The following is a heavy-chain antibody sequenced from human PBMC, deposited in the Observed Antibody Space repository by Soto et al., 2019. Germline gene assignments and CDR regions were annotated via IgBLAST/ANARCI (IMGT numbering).Heavy chain of an antibody. CDR3: ARKYCSGGSCYSDPFQH. CDR2: IWYDGSNK. J-gene: IGHJ1*01. Sequence: QVQVVESGGGVVQPGRSLRLSCAASGFNFSSFGMHWVRQAPGKGLEWVAVIWYDGSNKYYADSVKGRFTISRDNSKNTLYLQMNSLSAEDTAVYYCARKYCSGGSCYSDPFQHWGQGTLVTVSS. D-gene: IGHD2-15*01. CDR1: GFNFSSFG. V-gene: IGHV3-33*01.